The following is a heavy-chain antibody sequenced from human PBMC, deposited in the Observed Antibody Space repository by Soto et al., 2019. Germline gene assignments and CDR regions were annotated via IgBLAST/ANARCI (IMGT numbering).Heavy chain of an antibody. CDR3: ARAVAGTYYYYGMDV. CDR2: IYYSGST. J-gene: IGHJ6*02. V-gene: IGHV4-31*03. CDR1: GGSISSGGYY. Sequence: PSETLSLTCTVSGGSISSGGYYWSWIRQHPGKGLEWIGYIYYSGSTYYNPSLKSRVTISVDTSKNQFSLKLSSVTAADTAVYYCARAVAGTYYYYGMDVWGQGTMVTVSS. D-gene: IGHD6-19*01.